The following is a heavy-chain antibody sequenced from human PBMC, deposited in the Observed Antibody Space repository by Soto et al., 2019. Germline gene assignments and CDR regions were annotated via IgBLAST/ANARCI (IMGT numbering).Heavy chain of an antibody. V-gene: IGHV3-21*01. CDR3: ARELGQKFDY. J-gene: IGHJ4*02. CDR1: GFTFSSYS. Sequence: GSLRLSCAASGFTFSSYSMNWVRQAPGKGLEWVSSISSSTTYIYYADSVKGRFTISRDNAKNSLYLQMNSLRAEDTAVYYCARELGQKFDYWGQGTLVTVSS. CDR2: ISSSTTYI.